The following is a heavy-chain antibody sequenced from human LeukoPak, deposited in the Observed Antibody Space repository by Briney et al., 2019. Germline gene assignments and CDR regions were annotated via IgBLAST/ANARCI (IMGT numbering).Heavy chain of an antibody. CDR3: ARQVDV. CDR2: IYHSGST. CDR1: GYSISSGYY. V-gene: IGHV4-38-2*01. Sequence: SETLSLTCAVSGYSISSGYYWGWIRQPPGKGLEWIGSIYHSGSTYYSPSLKSRVTISVDTSKNQFSLKLSSVTAADTAVYYCARQVDVWGKGTTVTVSS. J-gene: IGHJ6*04.